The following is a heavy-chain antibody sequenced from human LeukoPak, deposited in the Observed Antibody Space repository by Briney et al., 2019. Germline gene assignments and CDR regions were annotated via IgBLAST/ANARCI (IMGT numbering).Heavy chain of an antibody. V-gene: IGHV3-7*03. D-gene: IGHD4-23*01. CDR1: GFTFSAYW. CDR3: ARKTVVGSYFDY. J-gene: IGHJ4*02. Sequence: GGSLRLSCAASGFTFSAYWMSWVRQAPGKGLEGVANIKRDGSDKYYVDSVKGRFTISRDNAKNSLYLQMNSLRAEDTAVYYCARKTVVGSYFDYGGQGTPVTVSS. CDR2: IKRDGSDK.